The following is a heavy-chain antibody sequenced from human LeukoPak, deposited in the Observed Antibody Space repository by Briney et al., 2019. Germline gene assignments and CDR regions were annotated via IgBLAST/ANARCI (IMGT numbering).Heavy chain of an antibody. J-gene: IGHJ3*02. D-gene: IGHD5-12*01. Sequence: GGSLRLSCAASGVTLSSYSMNWVRQAPGKGLEWIGRIKSKTDGGTTDYAAPVKGRFTISRDDSKNTLYLQMNSPKTEDTAVYYCTTERASGYDMYAFDIWGQGTMVTVSS. V-gene: IGHV3-15*01. CDR1: GVTLSSYS. CDR3: TTERASGYDMYAFDI. CDR2: IKSKTDGGTT.